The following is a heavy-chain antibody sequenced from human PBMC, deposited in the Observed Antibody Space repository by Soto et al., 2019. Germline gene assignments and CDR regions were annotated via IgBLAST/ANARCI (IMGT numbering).Heavy chain of an antibody. Sequence: EVQLVESGGGLVQPGRSLRLSCAASGFTFDDYAMHWVRQPPGKSLEWVSGISWNSVSIDYADSVKGRFTISRDNAKNSLYLQMNSLRAEDTALYYCATDPSGSGGAFDIWGQGTMVTVSS. J-gene: IGHJ3*02. CDR3: ATDPSGSGGAFDI. CDR1: GFTFDDYA. V-gene: IGHV3-9*01. CDR2: ISWNSVSI. D-gene: IGHD1-26*01.